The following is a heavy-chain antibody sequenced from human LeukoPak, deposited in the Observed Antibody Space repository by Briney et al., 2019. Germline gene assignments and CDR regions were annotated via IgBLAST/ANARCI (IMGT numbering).Heavy chain of an antibody. CDR3: ARRGDGYNFLDY. D-gene: IGHD5-24*01. CDR2: INHSGST. V-gene: IGHV4-34*01. CDR1: GGSFSGYY. J-gene: IGHJ4*02. Sequence: PSETLSLTCAVYGGSFSGYYWSWIRQPPGKGLEWIGEINHSGSTNYNPSLKSRVTISVDTSKNQFSLKLSSVTAADTAVYYCARRGDGYNFLDYWGQGTLVTVSS.